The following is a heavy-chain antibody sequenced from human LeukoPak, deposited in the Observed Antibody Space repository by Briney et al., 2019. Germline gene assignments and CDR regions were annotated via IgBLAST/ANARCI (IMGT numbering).Heavy chain of an antibody. CDR1: GGSISSSSYW. D-gene: IGHD4-23*01. CDR3: ARVSIPGGNSDTDY. J-gene: IGHJ4*02. CDR2: IYYSGST. V-gene: IGHV4-39*07. Sequence: SETLSLTCTVSGGSISSSSYWWGWIRQPRGKGLGRIGSIYYSGSTYYNPPLKSRVTISVDTSKNQFSLKLSSVTAADTAVYYCARVSIPGGNSDTDYWGQGTLVTVSS.